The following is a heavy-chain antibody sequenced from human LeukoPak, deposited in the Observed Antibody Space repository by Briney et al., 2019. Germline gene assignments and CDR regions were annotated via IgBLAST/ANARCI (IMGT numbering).Heavy chain of an antibody. D-gene: IGHD2-15*01. CDR1: GFTFSSFA. CDR3: AKQGCSGGGCYFDY. V-gene: IGHV3-23*01. CDR2: ISGSGGST. Sequence: GGSLRLSCAASGFTFSSFAMSWVRQAPGKGLEWVSPISGSGGSTFYADSVKGRFTISRDNSKDTLYLQMNSLRAEDTAVYYCAKQGCSGGGCYFDYWGQGTLVTVSS. J-gene: IGHJ4*02.